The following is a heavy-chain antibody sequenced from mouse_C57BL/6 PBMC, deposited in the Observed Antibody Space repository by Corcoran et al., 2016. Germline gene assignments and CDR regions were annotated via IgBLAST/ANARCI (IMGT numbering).Heavy chain of an antibody. CDR3: AREEAAQATYAMDY. V-gene: IGHV1-19*01. J-gene: IGHJ4*01. CDR1: GYTFTDYY. Sequence: EVQLQQSGPELVKPGASVKIPCKASGYTFTDYYMNWVKQSHGKSLEWIGVINPYNGGTSYNQKFKGKATLTVDKSSSTAYMELNSLTSEDSAVYYCAREEAAQATYAMDYWGQGTSVTVSS. CDR2: INPYNGGT. D-gene: IGHD3-2*02.